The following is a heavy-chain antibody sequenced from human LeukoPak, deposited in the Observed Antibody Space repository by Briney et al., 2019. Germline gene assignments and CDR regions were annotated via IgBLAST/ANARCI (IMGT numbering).Heavy chain of an antibody. CDR1: GFTFSSFW. J-gene: IGHJ4*02. V-gene: IGHV3-7*01. CDR2: IKQDGSEK. CDR3: ASYSYGYTPSSPFDY. Sequence: GGSLRLSCAASGFTFSSFWMTWVRQAPGKGLEWVANIKQDGSEKYYVDSVKGRFTISRDNPKNTLFLQMNSLRPEDTAVYYCASYSYGYTPSSPFDYWGQGTLVTVSS. D-gene: IGHD5-18*01.